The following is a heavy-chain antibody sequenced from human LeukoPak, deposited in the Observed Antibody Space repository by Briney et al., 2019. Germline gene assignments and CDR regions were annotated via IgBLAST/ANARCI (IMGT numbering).Heavy chain of an antibody. CDR3: ARDLAGASGLHLGY. CDR2: IYHSGNT. V-gene: IGHV4-30-4*01. Sequence: PSQTLSLTCTVSGGSISSGDYYWSWIRQPPGKGLEWIGYIYHSGNTYYNPSLKSRVIVSVDTSKNQFSLKVMSVTAADTAVYYCARDLAGASGLHLGYWGQGTLVTVSS. J-gene: IGHJ4*02. D-gene: IGHD3-10*01. CDR1: GGSISSGDYY.